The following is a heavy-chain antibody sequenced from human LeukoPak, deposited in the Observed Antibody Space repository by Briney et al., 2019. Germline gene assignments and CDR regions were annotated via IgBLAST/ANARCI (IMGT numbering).Heavy chain of an antibody. CDR2: IYPGDSDT. Sequence: GESLKISFKGSGYSFTSYWIGWVRPIPGKGLEGMGIIYPGDSDTRYSPSFQGQVTISADKSISTAYLQWSSLKASDTAMYYCARFLRGIDWFDPWGQGTLVTVSS. V-gene: IGHV5-51*01. CDR1: GYSFTSYW. J-gene: IGHJ5*02. D-gene: IGHD2/OR15-2a*01. CDR3: ARFLRGIDWFDP.